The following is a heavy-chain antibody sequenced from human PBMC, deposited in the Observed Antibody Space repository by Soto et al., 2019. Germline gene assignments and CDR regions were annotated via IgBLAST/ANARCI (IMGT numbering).Heavy chain of an antibody. CDR1: GFTFSSYW. D-gene: IGHD3-22*01. CDR2: INSEGSST. Sequence: EVQLVESGGGLVQPGGSLRLSCAASGFTFSSYWMHWVRQAPGKGLVWVSRINSEGSSTSYADSVKGRFTISRDNAKDTVYLQMNSLRAEDAAVYYCASHPLTMTYLDYWGQGTLVTVSS. J-gene: IGHJ4*02. CDR3: ASHPLTMTYLDY. V-gene: IGHV3-74*01.